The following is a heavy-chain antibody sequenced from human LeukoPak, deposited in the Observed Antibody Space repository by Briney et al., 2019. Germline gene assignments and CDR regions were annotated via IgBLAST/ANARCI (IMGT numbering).Heavy chain of an antibody. CDR1: GFSFTAYA. CDR3: ARQSEGTLGDY. CDR2: TSFDGTSE. Sequence: GTSLRLSCAASGFSFTAYAMHWVRQAPGKGLEWVAVTSFDGTSEYYADSVKGRFTVSRVNARNTMYLQMNRLRPDDTAVYYCARQSEGTLGDYWGQRTPVTVSS. J-gene: IGHJ4*02. V-gene: IGHV3-30-3*01. D-gene: IGHD1-14*01.